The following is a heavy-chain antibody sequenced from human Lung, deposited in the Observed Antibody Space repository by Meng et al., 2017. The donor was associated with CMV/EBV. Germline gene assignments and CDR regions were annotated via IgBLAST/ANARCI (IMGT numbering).Heavy chain of an antibody. V-gene: IGHV3-21*06. CDR1: GFTFSSYT. J-gene: IGHJ6*02. D-gene: IGHD2-21*01. CDR3: ARDCGSKGMDV. CDR2: ISSSGSYI. Sequence: GEXXKISCAASGFTFSSYTLNWVRQPPGEGLEWVSSISSSGSYIYYAASVKGRFTISRVNAENSLYLQMSGLGAEDTAGYFCARDCGSKGMDVWGQGSTVTVSS.